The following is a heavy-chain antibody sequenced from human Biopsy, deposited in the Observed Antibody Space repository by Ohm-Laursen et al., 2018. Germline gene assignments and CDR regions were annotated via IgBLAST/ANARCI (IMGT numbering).Heavy chain of an antibody. V-gene: IGHV1-8*02. CDR3: ARGSFWFGGNYYYYGMDV. D-gene: IGHD3-10*01. J-gene: IGHJ6*02. CDR2: MNPNSGNT. Sequence: ASVKVSCKASGFSFTGYYIHWARQAPGQGLEWMGWMNPNSGNTDYAQKFQGRVTMTRNTSISTAYMELNSLRSEDTAVYYCARGSFWFGGNYYYYGMDVWGQGTTVTVSS. CDR1: GFSFTGYY.